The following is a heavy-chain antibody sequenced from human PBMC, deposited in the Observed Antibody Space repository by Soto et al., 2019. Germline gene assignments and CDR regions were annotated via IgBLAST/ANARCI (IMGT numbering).Heavy chain of an antibody. J-gene: IGHJ4*02. Sequence: EVQLVESGGGLVKAGGSLRLFCTASGFTFRNYNMNWVRQAPGKGLEWVSSISTGGAYMFYADSVKGRFTISRDNAQNSLFLKIDSRSAEDRAVYYCSRAFASPGGAYFASGGQGTRVPVSS. D-gene: IGHD3-10*01. CDR1: GFTFRNYN. CDR2: ISTGGAYM. CDR3: SRAFASPGGAYFAS. V-gene: IGHV3-21*06.